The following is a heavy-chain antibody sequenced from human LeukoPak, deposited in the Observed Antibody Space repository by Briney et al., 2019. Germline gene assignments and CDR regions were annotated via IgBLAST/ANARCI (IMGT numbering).Heavy chain of an antibody. CDR1: GFTFNNYS. Sequence: GGSLRLSCAASGFTFNNYSMDWIRQAPGKGLEWVSSISSSSTYIYYTDSVKGRFTISRDNAKNSLFLQTNILRADDTAVYYFHPPYYRSGSLTWFEPSGQGNLVTVSS. CDR2: ISSSSTYI. CDR3: HPPYYRSGSLTWFEP. V-gene: IGHV3-21*01. J-gene: IGHJ5*02. D-gene: IGHD3-10*01.